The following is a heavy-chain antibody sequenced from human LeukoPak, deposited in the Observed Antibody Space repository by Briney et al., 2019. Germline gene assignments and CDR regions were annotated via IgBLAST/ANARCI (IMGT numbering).Heavy chain of an antibody. CDR2: ISAYNGNT. CDR1: GYTFTSYG. D-gene: IGHD3-9*01. V-gene: IGHV1-18*04. J-gene: IGHJ4*02. Sequence: ASVKVCCKASGYTFTSYGISWVRQAPGQGLEWMGWISAYNGNTNYAQKLQGRVTMTTATSTSTAYMELRSLRSDDTAVYYCAREERYFDWLSGDFDYWGQGTLVTVPS. CDR3: AREERYFDWLSGDFDY.